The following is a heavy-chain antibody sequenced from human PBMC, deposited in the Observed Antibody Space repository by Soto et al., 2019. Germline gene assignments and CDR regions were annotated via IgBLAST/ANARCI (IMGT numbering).Heavy chain of an antibody. D-gene: IGHD6-19*01. CDR1: GYTFTSYD. CDR2: IIPIFGTA. CDR3: ARVKGYSSGWINYYYYYGMDV. J-gene: IGHJ6*02. V-gene: IGHV1-69*01. Sequence: PGPPVKVSCKASGYTFTSYDINWVRQATGQGLEWKGWIIPIFGTANYAQKFQGRVTITADESTSTAYMELSSLRSGDTAVYYCARVKGYSSGWINYYYYYGMDVWGQGTTVTVSS.